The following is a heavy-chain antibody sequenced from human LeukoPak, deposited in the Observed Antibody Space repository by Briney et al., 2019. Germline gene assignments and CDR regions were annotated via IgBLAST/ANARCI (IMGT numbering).Heavy chain of an antibody. CDR2: ISYDGSHK. D-gene: IGHD1-26*01. V-gene: IGHV3-30-3*01. J-gene: IGHJ4*02. CDR3: AKDWFQSGSSLPDS. Sequence: SGRSLRLSCAVSGFNFSSYAMHWVRQAPGKGLEWVAVISYDGSHKYYADSVKGRFTISRDNSKNTLYLQMNSLRPEDTAVYYCAKDWFQSGSSLPDSWGQGTLVTVSS. CDR1: GFNFSSYA.